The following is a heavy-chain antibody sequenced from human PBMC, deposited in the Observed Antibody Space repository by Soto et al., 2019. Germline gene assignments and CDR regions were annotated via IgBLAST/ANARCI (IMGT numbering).Heavy chain of an antibody. CDR2: ISYDGSNK. V-gene: IGHV3-30*18. CDR1: GFTFSSYG. D-gene: IGHD3-10*01. Sequence: PGGSLRLSCAASGFTFSSYGMHWVRQAPGKGLEWVAVISYDGSNKYYADSVKGRFTISRDNSKNTLYLQMNSLRAEDTAVYYCAKDRLLWFGELTITYYYYGMDVWGQGTTVTVSS. J-gene: IGHJ6*02. CDR3: AKDRLLWFGELTITYYYYGMDV.